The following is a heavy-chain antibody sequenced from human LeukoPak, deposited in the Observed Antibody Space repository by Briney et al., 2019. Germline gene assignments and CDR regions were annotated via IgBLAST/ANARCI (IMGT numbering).Heavy chain of an antibody. D-gene: IGHD3-10*01. CDR3: AKLLQPEDYPGSGSS. J-gene: IGHJ5*02. V-gene: IGHV3-30*02. CDR1: GFTFSHAW. Sequence: GGSLRLSCAASGFTFSHAWMTWVRQAPGKGLEWVAFIWYDGSNKYYADSMKGRFTISRDNSKNTVFLQMNNLRHEDTALYYCAKLLQPEDYPGSGSSWGQGTLVTVSS. CDR2: IWYDGSNK.